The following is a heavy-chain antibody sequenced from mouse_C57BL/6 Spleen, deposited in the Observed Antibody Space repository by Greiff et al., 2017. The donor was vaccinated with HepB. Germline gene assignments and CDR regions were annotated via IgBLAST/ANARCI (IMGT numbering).Heavy chain of an antibody. CDR1: GFTFSSYA. CDR3: AGGDGTASKAMDY. J-gene: IGHJ4*01. Sequence: EVMLVESGGGLVKPGGSLKLSCAASGFTFSSYAMSWVRQTPEKRLEWVATISDGGSYTYYPDNVKGRFTISRDNAKNNLYLQMSHLKSEDTAMYYCAGGDGTASKAMDYWGQGTSVTVSS. CDR2: ISDGGSYT. D-gene: IGHD3-1*01. V-gene: IGHV5-4*03.